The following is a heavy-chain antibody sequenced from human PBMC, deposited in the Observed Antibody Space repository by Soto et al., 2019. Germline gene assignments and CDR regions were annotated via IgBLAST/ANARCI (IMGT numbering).Heavy chain of an antibody. CDR3: AYGKTGTTIAYAFDI. CDR1: GGTFSSYA. V-gene: IGHV1-69*12. J-gene: IGHJ3*02. Sequence: QVQLVQSGAEVKKPGSSVKVSCKASGGTFSSYAITWVRQAPGQGLEWMGGVISIFGTANYAQKFQGRVTITADESTSTAYMELSSLRSEDTAVYYCAYGKTGTTIAYAFDIWGQGTMVTVSS. CDR2: VISIFGTA. D-gene: IGHD1-7*01.